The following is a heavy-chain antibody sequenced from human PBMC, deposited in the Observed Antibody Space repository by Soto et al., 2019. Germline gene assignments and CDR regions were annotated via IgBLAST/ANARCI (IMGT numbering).Heavy chain of an antibody. CDR1: GGSFSGYY. CDR3: ARILGITMVRGEGFDY. Sequence: SETLSLTCAVYGGSFSGYYWSWIRQPPGKGLEWIGEINHSGSTNYNPSLKSRVTISVDTSKNQFSLKLSSVTAADTAVYYCARILGITMVRGEGFDYWGQGTLVTVSS. CDR2: INHSGST. D-gene: IGHD3-10*01. V-gene: IGHV4-34*01. J-gene: IGHJ4*02.